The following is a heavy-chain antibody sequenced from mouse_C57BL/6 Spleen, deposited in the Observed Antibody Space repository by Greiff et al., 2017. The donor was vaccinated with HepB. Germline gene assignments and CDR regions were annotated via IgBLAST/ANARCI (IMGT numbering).Heavy chain of an antibody. CDR1: GFTFSSYA. D-gene: IGHD4-1*01. V-gene: IGHV5-4*01. Sequence: EVHLVESGGGLVKPGGSLKLSCAASGFTFSSYAMSWVRQTPEKRLEWVATISDGGSYTYYPDNVKGRFTISRDNAKNNLYLQMSHLKSEDTAMYYCASWDEGGYFDYWGQGTTLTVSS. CDR3: ASWDEGGYFDY. J-gene: IGHJ2*01. CDR2: ISDGGSYT.